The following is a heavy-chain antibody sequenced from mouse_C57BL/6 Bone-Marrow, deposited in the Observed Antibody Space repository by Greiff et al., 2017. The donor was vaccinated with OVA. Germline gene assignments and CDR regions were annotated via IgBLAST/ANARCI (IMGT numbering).Heavy chain of an antibody. CDR2: INPNNGGT. Sequence: EVQLQQSGPELVKPGASVKISCKASGYTFTDYYMNWVKQSHGKSLEWIGDINPNNGGTSYNQKFKGKATLTVDKSSSTAYMELRSLTSEDSAVYYCARRYYYGSSSGDYWGQGTTLTVSS. CDR1: GYTFTDYY. J-gene: IGHJ2*01. CDR3: ARRYYYGSSSGDY. D-gene: IGHD1-1*01. V-gene: IGHV1-26*01.